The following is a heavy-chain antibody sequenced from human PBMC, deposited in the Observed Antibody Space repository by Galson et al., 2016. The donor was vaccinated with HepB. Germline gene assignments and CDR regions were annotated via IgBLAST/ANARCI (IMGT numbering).Heavy chain of an antibody. D-gene: IGHD1-26*01. J-gene: IGHJ5*02. CDR1: GDSISSSSYF. V-gene: IGHV4-31*03. CDR3: ARDVEGVGRLDP. CDR2: IYYSGST. Sequence: TLSLTCSVSGDSISSSSYFWAWIRQHPGKGLEWIGYIYYSGSTYYNPSLKSRVAISVDRSKNQFSLKLRSVTAADTAVYYCARDVEGVGRLDPWGQGTLVTISS.